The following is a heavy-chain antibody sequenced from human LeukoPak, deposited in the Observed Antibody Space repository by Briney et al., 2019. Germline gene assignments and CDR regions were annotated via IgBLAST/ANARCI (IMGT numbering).Heavy chain of an antibody. CDR2: IYYSGST. V-gene: IGHV4-39*07. CDR3: ARVKVGGSGRYHYFDY. CDR1: GGSISSSSYY. D-gene: IGHD3-10*01. J-gene: IGHJ4*02. Sequence: SETLTLTCTVSGGSISSSSYYWGWIRQPPGKGLEWIGSIYYSGSTYYHPSLKSRVTISVDTSKNQFSLKLSSVIAADTAVYYCARVKVGGSGRYHYFDYWGQGTLVTVSS.